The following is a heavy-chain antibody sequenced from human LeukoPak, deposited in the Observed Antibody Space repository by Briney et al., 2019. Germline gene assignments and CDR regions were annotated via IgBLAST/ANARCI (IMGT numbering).Heavy chain of an antibody. V-gene: IGHV4-31*03. CDR3: ARMLRYFDWSGSY. D-gene: IGHD3-9*01. Sequence: SETLSLTCTVSGGSISSGDFYWSWIRQHPGKGLEWIGYIYYSGSTYYNPSLKSRVTISVDTSKNQFSLKLSSVTAADTAVYYCARMLRYFDWSGSYWGQGTLVTVSS. CDR1: GGSISSGDFY. CDR2: IYYSGST. J-gene: IGHJ4*02.